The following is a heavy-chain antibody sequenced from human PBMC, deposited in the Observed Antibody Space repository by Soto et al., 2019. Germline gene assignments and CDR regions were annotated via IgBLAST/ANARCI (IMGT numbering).Heavy chain of an antibody. J-gene: IGHJ4*02. CDR1: GYSFTKYH. Sequence: QVQLVQSGAEVKKPGASVKVSCKASGYSFTKYHVHWVRQAPGQGIEWMGWINPGSGDTNQAQKFQGRGTMTGDTSSTTTYMELNSLTSDDTAVYYCARVAGHKNARFDTWCQGALVTVSS. CDR2: INPGSGDT. V-gene: IGHV1-2*02. CDR3: ARVAGHKNARFDT. D-gene: IGHD1-1*01.